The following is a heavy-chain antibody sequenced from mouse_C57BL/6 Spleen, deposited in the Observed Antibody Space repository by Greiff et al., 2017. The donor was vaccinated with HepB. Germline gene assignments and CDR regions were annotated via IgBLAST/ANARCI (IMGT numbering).Heavy chain of an antibody. D-gene: IGHD1-1*01. CDR1: VYTFTRYD. CDR3: ARWGITTGGDY. CDR2: SYPRDGST. V-gene: IGHV1-85*01. J-gene: IGHJ2*01. Sequence: VQLQQSGPELVKPRASVTLSCKASVYTFTRYDLNRSKQRPGQGLEWIGRSYPRDGSTKYNEKFKGKATLTVDTSSSTAYMELHSLTSEDSAVYFCARWGITTGGDYWGEGTTLTVSS.